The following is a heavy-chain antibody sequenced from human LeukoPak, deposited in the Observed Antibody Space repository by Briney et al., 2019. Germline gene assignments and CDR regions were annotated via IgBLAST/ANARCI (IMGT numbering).Heavy chain of an antibody. D-gene: IGHD2-2*01. V-gene: IGHV1-18*01. CDR1: GYTFTSYG. J-gene: IGHJ4*02. CDR3: ARGAFGDCSSTSCYEYFDY. CDR2: ISAYNGNT. Sequence: ASVKVSCKASGYTFTSYGISWVRQAPGQGLEWMGWISAYNGNTNYAQKLQGRVTMTTDTSTSTAYMELRSLRSEDTAVYYCARGAFGDCSSTSCYEYFDYWGQGTLVTVSS.